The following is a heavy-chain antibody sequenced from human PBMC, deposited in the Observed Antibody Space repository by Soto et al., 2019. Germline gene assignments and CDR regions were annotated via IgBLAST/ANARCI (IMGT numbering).Heavy chain of an antibody. D-gene: IGHD5-18*01. J-gene: IGHJ5*02. V-gene: IGHV4-61*01. CDR3: ARAHTAMVLFDP. CDR1: GDSVSSGSFY. Sequence: SETLSLTCTVSGDSVSSGSFYWVWIRQPPGKGLEWIGFIYFSGSTNYNPSLKSRVTMSLDTSKNQFSLKLRSVTPADTAVYYCARAHTAMVLFDPWGQGTLVTVSS. CDR2: IYFSGST.